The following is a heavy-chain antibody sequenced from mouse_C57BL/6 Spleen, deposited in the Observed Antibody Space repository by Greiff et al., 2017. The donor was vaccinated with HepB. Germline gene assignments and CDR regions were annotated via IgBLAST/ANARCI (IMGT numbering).Heavy chain of an antibody. V-gene: IGHV5-17*01. CDR2: ISSGSSTI. CDR3: ARSPAYSLWYFDV. J-gene: IGHJ1*03. Sequence: EVKLMESGGGLVKPGGSLKLSCAASGFTFSDYGMHWVRQAPEKGLEWVAYISSGSSTIYYADTVKGRFTISRDNAKNTLFLQMTSLRSEDTAMYYCARSPAYSLWYFDVWGTGTTVTVSS. CDR1: GFTFSDYG. D-gene: IGHD6-2*01.